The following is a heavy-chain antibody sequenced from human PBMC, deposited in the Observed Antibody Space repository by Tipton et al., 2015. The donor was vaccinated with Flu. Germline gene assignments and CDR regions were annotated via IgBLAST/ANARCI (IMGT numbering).Heavy chain of an antibody. D-gene: IGHD2-21*02. V-gene: IGHV1-18*01. CDR1: GYTFTRYG. J-gene: IGHJ5*02. CDR2: ISAYNGNT. Sequence: QLVQSGAEVKKPGASVKVSCKASGYTFTRYGISWVRQAPGQGLEWMGWISAYNGNTNYAQKLQGRVTMTTDTSTRTAYLELRSLRSDDTAVYYCAREGYCGGDCYSTNNWFDPWGQGTLVTVSS. CDR3: AREGYCGGDCYSTNNWFDP.